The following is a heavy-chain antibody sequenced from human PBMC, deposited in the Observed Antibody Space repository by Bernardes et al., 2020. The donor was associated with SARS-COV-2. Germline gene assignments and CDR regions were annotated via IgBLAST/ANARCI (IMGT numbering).Heavy chain of an antibody. CDR3: ARDRSGYNWFDP. CDR1: GVTFSDSY. D-gene: IGHD3-3*01. V-gene: IGHV3-11*06. CDR2: ISSSSSYT. Sequence: GGSLRLSCVTSGVTFSDSYMSWIRQGPGKGLEWVSYISSSSSYTNYADSVKGRFTISRDNAKNSLYLQMNSLRAEDTAVYYCARDRSGYNWFDPWGQGTLVTVSS. J-gene: IGHJ5*02.